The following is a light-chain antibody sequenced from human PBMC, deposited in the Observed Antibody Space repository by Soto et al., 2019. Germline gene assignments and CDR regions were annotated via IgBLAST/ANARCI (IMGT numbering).Light chain of an antibody. J-gene: IGKJ1*01. V-gene: IGKV1-39*01. CDR1: QSITSY. Sequence: DIQMTQSPSSLSASVGDRVTITCRASQSITSYLNWYQQKPGKAPNLLIYSAFSLESGVPSRFSGSGSGTDYTLTISSLQPEDFATYFCQKSYSRPRTCGQGNKGAIK. CDR3: QKSYSRPRT. CDR2: SAF.